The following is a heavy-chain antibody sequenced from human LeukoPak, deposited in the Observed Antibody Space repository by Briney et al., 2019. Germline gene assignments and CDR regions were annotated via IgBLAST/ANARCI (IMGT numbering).Heavy chain of an antibody. J-gene: IGHJ4*02. D-gene: IGHD6-19*01. CDR3: ARARAIAVAGTGLDY. CDR2: ISSSSSYI. Sequence: GGSLRLSCAASGFTFSSYSMNWVRQAPGKGLEWVSSISSSSSYIYYADSVKGRFTISRDNAKNSLYLQMNSLRAEDTAVYYCARARAIAVAGTGLDYWGQGTLVTVSS. CDR1: GFTFSSYS. V-gene: IGHV3-21*01.